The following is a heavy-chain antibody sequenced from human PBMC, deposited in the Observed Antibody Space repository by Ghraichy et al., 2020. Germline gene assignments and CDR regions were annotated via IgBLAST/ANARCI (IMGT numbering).Heavy chain of an antibody. CDR1: GYTFTSYY. Sequence: ASVKVSCKASGYTFTSYYMHWVRQAPGQGLEWMGIINPSGGSTSYAQKFQGRVTMTRDTSTSTVYMELSSLRSEDTAVYYCARARDSSSWWRGSFDIWGQGTMVTVSS. CDR3: ARARDSSSWWRGSFDI. V-gene: IGHV1-46*01. J-gene: IGHJ3*02. CDR2: INPSGGST. D-gene: IGHD6-13*01.